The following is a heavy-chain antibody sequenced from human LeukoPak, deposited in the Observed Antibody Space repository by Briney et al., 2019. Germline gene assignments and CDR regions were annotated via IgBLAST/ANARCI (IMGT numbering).Heavy chain of an antibody. D-gene: IGHD3-10*01. CDR2: INHSGST. CDR1: GRSFSGYY. CDR3: ARHLGGSGSHDAFDI. V-gene: IGHV4-34*01. Sequence: ASETVSLTCAVYGRSFSGYYWSWIRQPPGKGLEWIGEINHSGSTNYDPSLKSRVTISVDTSKNQFSQKLSSVAAADTAVYYCARHLGGSGSHDAFDIWGQGTMVTVSS. J-gene: IGHJ3*02.